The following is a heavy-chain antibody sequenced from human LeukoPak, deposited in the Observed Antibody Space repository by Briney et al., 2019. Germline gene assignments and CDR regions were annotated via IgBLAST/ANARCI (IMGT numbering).Heavy chain of an antibody. Sequence: GGSLRLSCEASGFTFSTYWMSWVRQAPGKGLEWVANIKEDGSDKNYVDSVRGRFTISRDNAKNSLCLQMNSLRVEDTAVYYCARDGWRAINYWGQGTLVTVS. CDR3: ARDGWRAINY. J-gene: IGHJ4*02. CDR1: GFTFSTYW. V-gene: IGHV3-7*01. CDR2: IKEDGSDK. D-gene: IGHD5-24*01.